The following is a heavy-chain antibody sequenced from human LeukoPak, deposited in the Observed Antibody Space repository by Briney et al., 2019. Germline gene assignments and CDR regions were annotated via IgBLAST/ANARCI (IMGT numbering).Heavy chain of an antibody. CDR2: IYYSGST. CDR1: GGSVSSGSYY. D-gene: IGHD2-15*01. V-gene: IGHV4-61*01. J-gene: IGHJ4*02. Sequence: SETLSLTCTVSGGSVSSGSYYWSWIRQPPGKGLEWIGYIYYSGSTNYNPSLKSRVTISVDTSKNQFSLKLSSVTAADTAVYYCAKGGYCSGGSCYARFDYWGQGTLVTVSS. CDR3: AKGGYCSGGSCYARFDY.